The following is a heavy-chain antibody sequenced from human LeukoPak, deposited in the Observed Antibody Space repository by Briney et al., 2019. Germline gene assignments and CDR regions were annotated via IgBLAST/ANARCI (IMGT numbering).Heavy chain of an antibody. J-gene: IGHJ4*02. V-gene: IGHV3-30*18. CDR1: GFTFSNYG. CDR3: AKERVRITIFGVGAANFDF. Sequence: QPGRPLRLSCAASGFTFSNYGIHWVRQAPGKGLEGVALISYDGNTQYYADSVKGRFTSSRDTPKNTVFLQMNSLRPEDTAAYYCAKERVRITIFGVGAANFDFWGQGALVTVSS. CDR2: ISYDGNTQ. D-gene: IGHD3-3*01.